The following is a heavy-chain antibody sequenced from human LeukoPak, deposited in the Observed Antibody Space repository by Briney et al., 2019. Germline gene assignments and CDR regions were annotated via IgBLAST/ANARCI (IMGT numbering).Heavy chain of an antibody. CDR2: ISYDGSNK. V-gene: IGHV3-30*18. CDR1: GFTFSSYG. Sequence: GGSLRLSCAASGFTFSSYGMHWVRQAPGKGLEWVAVISYDGSNKYYADSVKGRFTISRDNSKNTLYLQMNSLRAEDTAVYYCAKVRIQLWEREAFDIWGQGTMSPSLQ. D-gene: IGHD5-18*01. J-gene: IGHJ3*02. CDR3: AKVRIQLWEREAFDI.